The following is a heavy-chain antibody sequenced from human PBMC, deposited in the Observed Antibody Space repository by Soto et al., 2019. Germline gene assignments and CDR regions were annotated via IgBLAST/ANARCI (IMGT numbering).Heavy chain of an antibody. CDR1: GFTFSSYG. D-gene: IGHD4-17*01. Sequence: HPGGSLRLSCAASGFTFSSYGMHWVRQAPGKGLEWVAVIWYDGSNKYYADSVKGRFTISRDNSKNTLYLQMNSLRDEDTAVYYCARARHNYGDYVAPGGGYGMDVWGQGTTVTVSS. V-gene: IGHV3-33*01. CDR2: IWYDGSNK. CDR3: ARARHNYGDYVAPGGGYGMDV. J-gene: IGHJ6*02.